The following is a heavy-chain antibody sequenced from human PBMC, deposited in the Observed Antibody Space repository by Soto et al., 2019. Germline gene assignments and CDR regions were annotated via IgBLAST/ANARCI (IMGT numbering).Heavy chain of an antibody. V-gene: IGHV1-18*01. CDR3: ARVKGSGYHNWFDP. CDR1: GYTSDLYA. Sequence: ASMKVSFAASGYTSDLYAISGPPQAPGQGLEWMGWISAYNGNTNYAQKLQGRVTMTTDTSTSTAYMELRSLRSDDTAVYYCARVKGSGYHNWFDPWG. J-gene: IGHJ5*02. CDR2: ISAYNGNT. D-gene: IGHD3-22*01.